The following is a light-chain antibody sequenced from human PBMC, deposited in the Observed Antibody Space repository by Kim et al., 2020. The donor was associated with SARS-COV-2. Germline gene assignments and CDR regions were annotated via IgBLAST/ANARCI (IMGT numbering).Light chain of an antibody. V-gene: IGKV3-20*01. CDR1: QSVSSSY. J-gene: IGKJ3*01. CDR3: KQYGSSIFS. Sequence: EIVLTQSPGTLSLSPGERATLSCRASQSVSSSYLAWYQQKPGQAPRLLIYGASSRAAAIPDRFSGSGSGTDFTLTISRLEPEDFAVYYCKQYGSSIFSFGPGTKVYIK. CDR2: GAS.